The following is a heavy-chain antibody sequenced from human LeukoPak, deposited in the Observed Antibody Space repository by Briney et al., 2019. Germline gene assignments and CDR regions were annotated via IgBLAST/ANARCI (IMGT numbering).Heavy chain of an antibody. D-gene: IGHD6-6*01. Sequence: GGSLRLSCAASGFTFDDYAIHWVRQAPGKGLEWVSGVSWNSGSRDYADSVKGRFTISRDNAKNSLYLQMNSLRAEDTALYHCAKDSRSHSTSPGGAFDVWGQGTMVTVSS. V-gene: IGHV3-9*01. CDR2: VSWNSGSR. CDR1: GFTFDDYA. J-gene: IGHJ3*01. CDR3: AKDSRSHSTSPGGAFDV.